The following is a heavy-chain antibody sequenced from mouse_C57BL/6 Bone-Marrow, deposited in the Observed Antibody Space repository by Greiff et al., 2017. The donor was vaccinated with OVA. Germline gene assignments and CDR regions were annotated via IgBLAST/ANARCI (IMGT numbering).Heavy chain of an antibody. CDR1: GYTFTSYW. CDR3: ARGHGNYVLFAY. Sequence: VQLQQPGAELVKPGASVKLSCKASGYTFTSYWMHWVKQRPGQGLEWIGMLHPNSGSTNYNEKFQSKATLTVDKSSSTSYRQRSSLTSEDSAVYYCARGHGNYVLFAYWGQGTLVTVSA. D-gene: IGHD2-1*01. V-gene: IGHV1-64*01. CDR2: LHPNSGST. J-gene: IGHJ3*01.